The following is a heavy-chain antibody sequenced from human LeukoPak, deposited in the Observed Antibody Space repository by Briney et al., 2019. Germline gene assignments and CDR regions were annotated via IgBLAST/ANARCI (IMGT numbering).Heavy chain of an antibody. CDR3: AKHNYYDSSDYPYYFDY. Sequence: GSLRLSXXXXGFTFSNYAMSWVRQAPGKRLEWGSGISGSGGSTYYADSVKGRITISRDNSKNTLYLQMNSLRAKDTAVYYCAKHNYYDSSDYPYYFDYWGQGTLVTVSS. CDR1: GFTFSNYA. D-gene: IGHD3-22*01. J-gene: IGHJ4*02. V-gene: IGHV3-23*01. CDR2: ISGSGGST.